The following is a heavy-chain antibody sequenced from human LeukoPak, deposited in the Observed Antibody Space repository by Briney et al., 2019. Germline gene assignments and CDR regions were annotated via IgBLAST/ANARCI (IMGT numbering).Heavy chain of an antibody. V-gene: IGHV4-61*01. J-gene: IGHJ6*02. CDR1: GGSVSSGSYC. Sequence: SETLSLTCTVSGGSVSSGSYCWSWIRQPPGKGLEWIGYIYYSGSTNYNPSLKSRVTISVDTSKNQFSLRLNSVTAADTAVYYCARDYYGSGNYPNDGYYYGMDVWGRGTTVTVSS. CDR3: ARDYYGSGNYPNDGYYYGMDV. CDR2: IYYSGST. D-gene: IGHD3-10*01.